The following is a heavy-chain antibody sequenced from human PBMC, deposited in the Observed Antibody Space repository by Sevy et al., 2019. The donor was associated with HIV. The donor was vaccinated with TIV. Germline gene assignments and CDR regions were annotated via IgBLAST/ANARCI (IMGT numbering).Heavy chain of an antibody. Sequence: GGSLRLSCAASGFTFSSYSMNWVRQAPGKGLEWVSYISSSSSTIYYADSVKGRFTISRDNAKNSLYLQMNSLRAEDTAVYYCAKEEYSGYDYWGQGTRVTVSS. CDR1: GFTFSSYS. J-gene: IGHJ4*02. V-gene: IGHV3-48*01. D-gene: IGHD5-12*01. CDR2: ISSSSSTI. CDR3: AKEEYSGYDY.